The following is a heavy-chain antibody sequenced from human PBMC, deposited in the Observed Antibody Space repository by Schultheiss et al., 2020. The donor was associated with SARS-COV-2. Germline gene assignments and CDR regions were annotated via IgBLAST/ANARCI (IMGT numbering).Heavy chain of an antibody. CDR1: GFTFSDYY. J-gene: IGHJ4*02. D-gene: IGHD3-22*01. CDR2: ISSSGSTI. V-gene: IGHV3-11*01. CDR3: ASPSNDSSGYCPLGY. Sequence: GGSLRLSCAASGFTFSDYYMSWIRQAPGKGLEWVSYISSSGSTIYYADSVKGRFTISRDNAKNSLYLQMNSLRAEDTAVYYCASPSNDSSGYCPLGYWGQGTLVTVSS.